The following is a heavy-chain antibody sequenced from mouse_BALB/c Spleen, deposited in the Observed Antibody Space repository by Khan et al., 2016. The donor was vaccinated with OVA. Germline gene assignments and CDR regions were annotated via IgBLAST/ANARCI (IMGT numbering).Heavy chain of an antibody. CDR3: VREGAYYRSDGWFAY. CDR1: GYTFTTYT. D-gene: IGHD2-14*01. Sequence: VKLQESGAELARPGASVKMSCKASGYTFTTYTIHWVKQRPGQCLEWIGYIIPSNDYTNYNQKFKDRATLTADKSSSTAYMQLSSLTSEDSAVYYCVREGAYYRSDGWFAYWGQGTLVTVSA. J-gene: IGHJ3*01. CDR2: IIPSNDYT. V-gene: IGHV1-4*01.